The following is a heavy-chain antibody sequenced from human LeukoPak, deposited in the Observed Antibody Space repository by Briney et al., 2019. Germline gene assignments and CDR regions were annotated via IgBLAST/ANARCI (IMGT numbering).Heavy chain of an antibody. CDR2: ISSSDGTR. CDR3: AREIVSAVAGNFDY. D-gene: IGHD6-19*01. V-gene: IGHV3-48*03. J-gene: IGHJ4*02. CDR1: GFTFSSYE. Sequence: PGGSLRLSCAASGFTFSSYEMNWVRQAPGKGLEWVSYISSSDGTRTYADSVKGRFTISRDSTKNSLYLEMNSLRAEDTAVYYCAREIVSAVAGNFDYWGQGTLVTVSS.